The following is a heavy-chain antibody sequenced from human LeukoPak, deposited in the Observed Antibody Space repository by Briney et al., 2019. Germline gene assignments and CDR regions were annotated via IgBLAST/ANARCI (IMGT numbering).Heavy chain of an antibody. CDR2: ISSSSDYI. J-gene: IGHJ4*02. D-gene: IGHD3-10*01. CDR3: ARDYYGSGSYYKRPPDY. CDR1: GFTFSTYS. V-gene: IGHV3-21*01. Sequence: GGPLRLSCAASGFTFSTYSMNWVRQAPGKGLEWVSSISSSSDYIYYADSVKGRFTISRDNAKNSLYLQMNSLRAEDTAVYYCARDYYGSGSYYKRPPDYWGQGTLVTVSS.